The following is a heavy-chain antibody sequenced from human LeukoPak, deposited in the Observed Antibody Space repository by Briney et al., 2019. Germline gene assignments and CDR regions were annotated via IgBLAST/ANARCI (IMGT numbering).Heavy chain of an antibody. Sequence: GGSLRLSCAASGFTVSSNYMSWVRQAPGKGLEWVSVIYSGGSTYYADSVKGRFTISRDNSKNTLYLQMNSLRAEDTAVYYCTRDSYYYGMDVWGQGTTVTVSS. CDR2: IYSGGST. CDR3: TRDSYYYGMDV. J-gene: IGHJ6*02. CDR1: GFTVSSNY. V-gene: IGHV3-66*01.